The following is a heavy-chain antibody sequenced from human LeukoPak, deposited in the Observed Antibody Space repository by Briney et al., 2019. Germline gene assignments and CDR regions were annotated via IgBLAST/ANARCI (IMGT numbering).Heavy chain of an antibody. V-gene: IGHV3-23*01. CDR1: GFTFSSYA. J-gene: IGHJ4*02. CDR2: ISGSGGDT. CDR3: AKMARYSSTWADC. Sequence: PGGSLRLSCAASGFTFSSYAMPWVRQAPGKGLEWVSGISGSGGDTYYADSVKGRFTVSRDNSKNTLYLRMNSLRAEDTAVYYCAKMARYSSTWADCWGQGTLVTASS. D-gene: IGHD6-13*01.